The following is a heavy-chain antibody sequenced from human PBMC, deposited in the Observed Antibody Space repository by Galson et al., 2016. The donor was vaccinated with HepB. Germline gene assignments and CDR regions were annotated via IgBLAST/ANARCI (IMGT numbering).Heavy chain of an antibody. D-gene: IGHD3-9*01. CDR1: GFTFSHYA. CDR2: ISSSGTTI. CDR3: ASEPVRLDNLLTGPPKNPDY. Sequence: SLRLSCAASGFTFSHYAMAWVRQAPGKGLEWVSYISSSGTTIYYADSVKGRFTISRDNAKNSLYLQMSSLRAEDTAVYYCASEPVRLDNLLTGPPKNPDYWGQGTLVTVSS. J-gene: IGHJ4*02. V-gene: IGHV3-48*03.